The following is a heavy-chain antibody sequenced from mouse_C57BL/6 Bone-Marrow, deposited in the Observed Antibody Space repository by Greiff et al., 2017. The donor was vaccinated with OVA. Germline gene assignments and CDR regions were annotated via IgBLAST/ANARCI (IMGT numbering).Heavy chain of an antibody. CDR2: IYPRSGNT. V-gene: IGHV1-81*01. Sequence: QVQLQQSGAELARPGASVKLSCKASGYTFTSYGISWVKQRTGQGLEWIGEIYPRSGNTYYNEKFKGKATLTADKSSSTAYMELRSLTSEDSAVYFCARGSRQLQDYAMGYWGQGTSVTVSS. J-gene: IGHJ4*01. D-gene: IGHD3-2*01. CDR3: ARGSRQLQDYAMGY. CDR1: GYTFTSYG.